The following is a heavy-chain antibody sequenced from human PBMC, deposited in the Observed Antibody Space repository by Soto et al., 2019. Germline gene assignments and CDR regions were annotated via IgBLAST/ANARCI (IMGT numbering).Heavy chain of an antibody. Sequence: GESLKISCKGSGYSFTSYWISWVRQMPGKGLEWMGRIDPSDSYTNYSPSFQGHVTISADKSISTAYLQWSSLKASDTAMYYCARLTYYYDSSGYYQDYWGQGTLVTVSS. CDR1: GYSFTSYW. D-gene: IGHD3-22*01. CDR2: IDPSDSYT. J-gene: IGHJ4*02. CDR3: ARLTYYYDSSGYYQDY. V-gene: IGHV5-10-1*01.